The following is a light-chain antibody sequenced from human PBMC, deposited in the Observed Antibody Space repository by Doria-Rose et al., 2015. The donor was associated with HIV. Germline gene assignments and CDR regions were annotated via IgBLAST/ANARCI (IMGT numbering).Light chain of an antibody. CDR2: QDH. CDR3: QAWDSTTVV. V-gene: IGLV3-1*01. J-gene: IGLJ2*01. Sequence: QKSGQSPVLVIYQDHQRPLGIPERFSGSNSGNTATLTISGTQAMDEADYYCQAWDSTTVVFGGGTKLTGL.